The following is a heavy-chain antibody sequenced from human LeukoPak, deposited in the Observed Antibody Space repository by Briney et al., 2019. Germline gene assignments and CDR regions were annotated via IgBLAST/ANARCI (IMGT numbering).Heavy chain of an antibody. J-gene: IGHJ3*02. D-gene: IGHD6-19*01. CDR2: INPNSGGT. Sequence: ASVKVSCKASGYTFTGYYMHWVRQAPGQGLEWMGWINPNSGGTNYAQRFQGRVTMTRDTSISTAYMELSRLRSDDTAVYYCARGLAVAHNAFDIWGQGTMVTVSS. CDR1: GYTFTGYY. CDR3: ARGLAVAHNAFDI. V-gene: IGHV1-2*02.